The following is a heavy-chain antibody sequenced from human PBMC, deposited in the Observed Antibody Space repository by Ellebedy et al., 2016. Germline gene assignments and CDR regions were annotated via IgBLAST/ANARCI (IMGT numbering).Heavy chain of an antibody. Sequence: SETLSLTCTVSGGSISSSSYYWGWIRQPPGKGLEWIGEINHSGSTNYNPSLKSRVTISVDTSKNQFSLKLSSVTAADTAVYYCARGHNLTGTTKGPDYYYYYGMDVWGQGTTVTVSS. CDR2: INHSGST. CDR3: ARGHNLTGTTKGPDYYYYYGMDV. CDR1: GGSISSSSYY. D-gene: IGHD1-7*01. V-gene: IGHV4-39*07. J-gene: IGHJ6*02.